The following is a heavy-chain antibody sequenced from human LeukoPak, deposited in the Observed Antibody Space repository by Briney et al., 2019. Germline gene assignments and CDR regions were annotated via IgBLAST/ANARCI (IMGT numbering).Heavy chain of an antibody. J-gene: IGHJ4*02. CDR1: GFTFSSYW. CDR3: ARWGFGELSGFDY. D-gene: IGHD3-10*01. Sequence: PGGSLRLSCAASGFTFSSYWMSWVRQAPGKGLEWVANIKQDGSEKHYVDSAKGRFTISRDNAKNSLYLQMNSLRAEDTAVYYCARWGFGELSGFDYWGQGTLVTVSS. CDR2: IKQDGSEK. V-gene: IGHV3-7*01.